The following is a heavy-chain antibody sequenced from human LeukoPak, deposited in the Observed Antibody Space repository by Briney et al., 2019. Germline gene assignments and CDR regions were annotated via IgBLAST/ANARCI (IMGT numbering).Heavy chain of an antibody. CDR1: GGSISSGDYY. CDR3: ARHPLGIVVVPAGRGMNWFDP. J-gene: IGHJ5*02. V-gene: IGHV4-30-4*08. D-gene: IGHD2-2*01. Sequence: PSQTLSLTCTVSGGSISSGDYYWSWIRQPPGKGLEWIGYIYYSGSTYYNPSLKSRVTISVDTSKNQFSLKLSSVTAADTAVYYCARHPLGIVVVPAGRGMNWFDPWGQGTLVTVSS. CDR2: IYYSGST.